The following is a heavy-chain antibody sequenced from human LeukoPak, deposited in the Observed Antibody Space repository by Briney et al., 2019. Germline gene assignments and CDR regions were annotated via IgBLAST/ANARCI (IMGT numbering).Heavy chain of an antibody. CDR3: AKDPNSGSYFY. D-gene: IGHD1-26*01. J-gene: IGHJ4*02. CDR1: GFTFSSYP. V-gene: IGHV3-23*01. Sequence: GGSLRLSCAASGFTFSSYPMSWVRQVPGKGLEWVSVIGSGGSGGTSYADSVRGRFTMSRDDSKNTLFLQMNSLRAEDTAVYYCAKDPNSGSYFYWGQGTLVTVSS. CDR2: IGSGGSGGT.